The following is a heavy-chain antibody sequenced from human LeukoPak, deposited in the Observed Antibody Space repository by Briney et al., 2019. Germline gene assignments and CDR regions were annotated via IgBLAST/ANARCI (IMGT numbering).Heavy chain of an antibody. D-gene: IGHD6-19*01. J-gene: IGHJ4*02. CDR3: ARENSSGWERKPFDY. CDR1: GFTFSSYS. V-gene: IGHV3-21*01. Sequence: GGSLRLSCAASGFTFSSYSMDWVRQAPGKGLEWVSGISSSSSYIYYADSVKGRFTISRDNAQNSLYLQMNSLRAEDTAVYYCARENSSGWERKPFDYWGQGTLVTVSS. CDR2: ISSSSSYI.